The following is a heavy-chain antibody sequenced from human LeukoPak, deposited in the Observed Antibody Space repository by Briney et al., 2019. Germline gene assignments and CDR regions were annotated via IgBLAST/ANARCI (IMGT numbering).Heavy chain of an antibody. CDR1: GGSISSYY. CDR3: ARDAVGANSYYYYMDV. J-gene: IGHJ6*03. V-gene: IGHV4-4*07. Sequence: SETLSLTCTVSGGSISSYYWSWIRQPAGKGLEWIGRIYTSGSTNYNPSLKSRVTISVDKSKNQFSLKLSSVTAADTAVYYCARDAVGANSYYYYMDVWGKGTTVTVSS. D-gene: IGHD1-26*01. CDR2: IYTSGST.